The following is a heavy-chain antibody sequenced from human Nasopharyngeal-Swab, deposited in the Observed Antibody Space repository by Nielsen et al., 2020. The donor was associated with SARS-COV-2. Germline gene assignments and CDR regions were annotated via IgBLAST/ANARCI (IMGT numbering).Heavy chain of an antibody. Sequence: GGSLRLSCAASGFTFDDYGMSWVRQAPGKGLEWVSGINWNGGSTGYADSVKGRFTISRDNAKNSLYLQMNSLRAEDTALYHCARSGSGYARGWFDPRGQGTLVTVSS. CDR3: ARSGSGYARGWFDP. J-gene: IGHJ5*02. D-gene: IGHD5-12*01. V-gene: IGHV3-20*01. CDR2: INWNGGST. CDR1: GFTFDDYG.